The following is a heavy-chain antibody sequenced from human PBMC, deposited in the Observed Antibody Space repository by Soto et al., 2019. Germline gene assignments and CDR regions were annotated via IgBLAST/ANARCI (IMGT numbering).Heavy chain of an antibody. CDR2: TYYRSKWYN. D-gene: IGHD6-6*01. Sequence: SQTLSVTCGISGDSVSSNSAAWTWIRQSPSRGLEWLGRTYYRSKWYNEYALSVKSRISINPDTSKNQFSLQLNSVTPEDTAVYYCARVYEGGSSSLSYYYNGMDVWGQRTTVTVSS. V-gene: IGHV6-1*01. CDR1: GDSVSSNSAA. J-gene: IGHJ6*02. CDR3: ARVYEGGSSSLSYYYNGMDV.